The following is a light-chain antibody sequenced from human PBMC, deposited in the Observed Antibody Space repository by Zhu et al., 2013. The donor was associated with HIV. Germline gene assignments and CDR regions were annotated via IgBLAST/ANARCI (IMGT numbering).Light chain of an antibody. CDR2: AAS. CDR1: QRVTSSH. Sequence: EIVMTQSPATLSVSPGERATLSCRASQRVTSSHLAWYQHKPGQAPRLLISAASSRATGIPDRFSGSGSGTDFTLTISGLEPEDFAVYYCQQYGSSPLTFGGGTKVEIK. CDR3: QQYGSSPLT. J-gene: IGKJ4*01. V-gene: IGKV3-20*01.